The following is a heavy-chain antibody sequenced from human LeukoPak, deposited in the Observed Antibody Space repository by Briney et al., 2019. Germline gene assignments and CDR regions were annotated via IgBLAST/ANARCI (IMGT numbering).Heavy chain of an antibody. Sequence: GGSLRLSCTASGFAFSSYAMNWVRQAPGKRLEXXSGISGSGGSTYYADSVRGRFTISRDNSKNTLYLQMNSLRAEDTAVYYCAREEATAGHTFDYWGQGTLVTVPS. D-gene: IGHD6-13*01. CDR2: ISGSGGST. V-gene: IGHV3-23*01. CDR3: AREEATAGHTFDY. J-gene: IGHJ4*02. CDR1: GFAFSSYA.